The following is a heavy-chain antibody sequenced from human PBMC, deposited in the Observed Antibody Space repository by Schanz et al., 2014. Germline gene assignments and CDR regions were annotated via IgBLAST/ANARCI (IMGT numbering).Heavy chain of an antibody. CDR1: GYTFTDYY. CDR2: INPNSGGT. V-gene: IGHV1-2*06. J-gene: IGHJ3*02. D-gene: IGHD5-12*01. CDR3: AREMLDIVATMDDDAFDI. Sequence: QVQLVQSGAEVKKLGASVKVSCKASGYTFTDYYMHWVRQAPGQGLEWMGRINPNSGGTNYAQKFQGRVTMTRDTSISTAYMERSRLISDDTAVYYCAREMLDIVATMDDDAFDIWGQGTMVTVSS.